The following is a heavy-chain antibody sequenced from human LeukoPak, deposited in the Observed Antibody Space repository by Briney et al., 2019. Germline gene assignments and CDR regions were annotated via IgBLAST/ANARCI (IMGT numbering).Heavy chain of an antibody. J-gene: IGHJ4*02. Sequence: SETLSLTCTVSGGSISSGGYYWGWIRQPPGKGLEWIGSIYYSGSTYYNPSLKSRVTISVDTSKNQFSLKLSSVTAADTAVYYCARQVKLRGIPYYFDYWGQGTLVTASS. D-gene: IGHD2-21*01. CDR2: IYYSGST. CDR3: ARQVKLRGIPYYFDY. V-gene: IGHV4-39*01. CDR1: GGSISSGGYY.